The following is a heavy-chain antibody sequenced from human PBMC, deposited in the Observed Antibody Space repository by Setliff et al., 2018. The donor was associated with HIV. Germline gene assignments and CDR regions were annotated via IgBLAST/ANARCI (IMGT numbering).Heavy chain of an antibody. Sequence: GGSLRLSCVASGFTFSTFAMHWVRQAPGKGPEWVSVISYDGSRTSYADSVKGRFTISRDNAKNSLYLQMNSLRAEDTALYYCARDIPFGDLLMLQAYMDVWGKGTTVTVSS. CDR1: GFTFSTFA. D-gene: IGHD3-10*01. CDR2: ISYDGSRT. V-gene: IGHV3-30*07. J-gene: IGHJ6*04. CDR3: ARDIPFGDLLMLQAYMDV.